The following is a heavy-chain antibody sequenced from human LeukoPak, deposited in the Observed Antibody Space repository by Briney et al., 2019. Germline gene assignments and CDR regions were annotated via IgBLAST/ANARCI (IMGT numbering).Heavy chain of an antibody. CDR2: ISSSSSYI. V-gene: IGHV3-21*01. CDR3: ARAVGGDYGDDAFDI. D-gene: IGHD4-17*01. J-gene: IGHJ3*02. Sequence: PGGSLRLSCAASGFTFSSYSMNWVRQAPGKGLEWVSSISSSSSYIYYADSVKGRFTISRDNAKNSLYLQMNSLRAEDTAVYYCARAVGGDYGDDAFDIWGRGTMVTVSS. CDR1: GFTFSSYS.